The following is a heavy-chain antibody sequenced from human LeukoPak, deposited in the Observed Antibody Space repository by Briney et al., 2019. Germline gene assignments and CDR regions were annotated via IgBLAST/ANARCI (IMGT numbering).Heavy chain of an antibody. V-gene: IGHV4-39*01. D-gene: IGHD3-10*01. CDR3: ARHVAYGPLEI. J-gene: IGHJ3*02. Sequence: ASKTLSLTCTVSGGSISSSIYFWDWIRQPPGKGLEWIGNIYYTGTTDYNPSLTSRVTMSVDTSKNQFSLQVNSVTAADTAFYYCARHVAYGPLEIWGQGTMVTVSS. CDR2: IYYTGTT. CDR1: GGSISSSIYF.